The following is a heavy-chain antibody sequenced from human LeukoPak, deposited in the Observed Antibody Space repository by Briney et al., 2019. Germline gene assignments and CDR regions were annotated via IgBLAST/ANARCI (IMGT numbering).Heavy chain of an antibody. D-gene: IGHD3-10*01. V-gene: IGHV3-21*01. CDR1: GSTFSSYA. CDR2: ISSSSSYI. J-gene: IGHJ4*02. Sequence: GGSLRPSCAASGSTFSSYAMSWVRQAPGKGLEWVSSISSSSSYIYYADSVKGRFTISRDNAKNSLYLQMNSLRAEDTAVYYCARDGGSYFDYWGQGTLVTVSS. CDR3: ARDGGSYFDY.